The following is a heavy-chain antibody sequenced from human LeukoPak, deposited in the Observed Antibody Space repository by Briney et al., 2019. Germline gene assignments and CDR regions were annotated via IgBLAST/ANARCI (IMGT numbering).Heavy chain of an antibody. Sequence: GGSLSLSGAGSGFTFSSYTMDWFRQAPGKGRDWVSSISSSSSDIYYADSVKGRFTISRDNAKNSLYLQMNSLSAEDTAVYCCAREELERRGGDAFDFWGQGTMVTVSS. D-gene: IGHD1-1*01. CDR1: GFTFSSYT. CDR2: ISSSSSDI. V-gene: IGHV3-21*04. J-gene: IGHJ3*01. CDR3: AREELERRGGDAFDF.